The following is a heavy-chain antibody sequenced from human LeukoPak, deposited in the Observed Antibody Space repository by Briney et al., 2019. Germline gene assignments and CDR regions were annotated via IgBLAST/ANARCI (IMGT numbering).Heavy chain of an antibody. CDR3: AKTPRYFEDAFDI. CDR2: IRYDESNK. CDR1: GFTFSSYA. D-gene: IGHD3-9*01. Sequence: GGSLRLSCAASGFTFSSYAMHWVRQAPGKGLEWVALIRYDESNKYYADSVKGRFTISRDNSKNTLYLQMNSLRAEDTAVYYCAKTPRYFEDAFDIWGQGTMVTVSS. V-gene: IGHV3-30*02. J-gene: IGHJ3*02.